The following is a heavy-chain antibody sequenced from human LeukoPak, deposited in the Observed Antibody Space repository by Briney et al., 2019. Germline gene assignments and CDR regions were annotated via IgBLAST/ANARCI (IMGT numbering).Heavy chain of an antibody. CDR2: IAGSSGYI. V-gene: IGHV3-21*01. J-gene: IGHJ4*01. CDR1: GFTFSSYT. D-gene: IGHD2-21*02. Sequence: GGSLRLSCAASGFTFSSYTMNWVRQAPGKGLEWVSSIAGSSGYISYADSVKGRFTISRDNAKESLYLQMTSLTAEDTAVYYCARDRGAYCGGDCYLGSDYWGRGTLVTVSS. CDR3: ARDRGAYCGGDCYLGSDY.